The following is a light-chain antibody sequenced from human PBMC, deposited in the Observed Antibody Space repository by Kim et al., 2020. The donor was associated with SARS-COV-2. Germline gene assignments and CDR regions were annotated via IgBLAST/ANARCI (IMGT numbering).Light chain of an antibody. Sequence: PGQRDTISFSGSSSNIGSNYVYWYQQVPGTAPKLLIHRNNQRPSGFPDRFSGSKSGTSASLAISGLRSEDEADYYCAAWDDSLSGRVFGGGTKLTVL. V-gene: IGLV1-47*01. CDR3: AAWDDSLSGRV. J-gene: IGLJ3*02. CDR1: SSNIGSNY. CDR2: RNN.